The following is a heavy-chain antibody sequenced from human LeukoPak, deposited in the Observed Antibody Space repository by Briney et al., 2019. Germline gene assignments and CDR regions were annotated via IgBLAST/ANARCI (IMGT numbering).Heavy chain of an antibody. CDR1: GFTVSSNY. V-gene: IGHV3-53*01. J-gene: IGHJ4*02. D-gene: IGHD6-13*01. CDR3: AKGWIAAAVYFDY. CDR2: IYSGGST. Sequence: GGSLRLSCAASGFTVSSNYMSWVRQAPGKGLEWVSVIYSGGSTYYADSVKGRFTISRDNSKNTLYLQMNSLRAEDTAVYYCAKGWIAAAVYFDYWGQGTLVTVSS.